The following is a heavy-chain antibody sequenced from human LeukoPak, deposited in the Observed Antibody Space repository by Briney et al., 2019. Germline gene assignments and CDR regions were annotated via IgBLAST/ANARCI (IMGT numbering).Heavy chain of an antibody. CDR3: ARVDGAMGSLDY. CDR1: GFTFSRYW. D-gene: IGHD5-18*01. CDR2: INEDGRTT. V-gene: IGHV3-74*01. J-gene: IGHJ4*02. Sequence: PGGSLRLSCAASGFTFSRYWMHWVRQGPGKGLVWVSRINEDGRTTDYADSVKGRFTISRDNAKNTLYLQMNSLRAEDTAVYYCARVDGAMGSLDYWGQGMLVTVSS.